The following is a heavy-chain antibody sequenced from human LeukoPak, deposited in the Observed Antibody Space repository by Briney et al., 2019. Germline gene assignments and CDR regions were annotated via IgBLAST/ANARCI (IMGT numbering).Heavy chain of an antibody. CDR3: ARGDLSGWYDY. V-gene: IGHV4-34*01. Sequence: PSETLSLTCAVYGGSFSGYYWSWIRQPPGEGLEWIGEINHSGSTNYNPSLKSRVTISVDTSKNQFSLKLSSVTAADTAVYYCARGDLSGWYDYWGQGTLVTVSS. CDR1: GGSFSGYY. D-gene: IGHD6-19*01. J-gene: IGHJ4*02. CDR2: INHSGST.